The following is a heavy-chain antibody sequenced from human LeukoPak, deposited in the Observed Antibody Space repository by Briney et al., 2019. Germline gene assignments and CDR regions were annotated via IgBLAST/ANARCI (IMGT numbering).Heavy chain of an antibody. CDR1: GFTFSDYY. Sequence: GGSLRLSCAAAGFTFSDYYMSWSRHAPGKGLEWVSYISNSGSTIYYADSVKGRFTISRDNAKNSLYLQMNSLRAEDTAVYYCARICPSGSRPHDAVVLWGHGTMVTVSS. J-gene: IGHJ3*01. V-gene: IGHV3-11*01. CDR3: ARICPSGSRPHDAVVL. CDR2: ISNSGSTI. D-gene: IGHD1-26*01.